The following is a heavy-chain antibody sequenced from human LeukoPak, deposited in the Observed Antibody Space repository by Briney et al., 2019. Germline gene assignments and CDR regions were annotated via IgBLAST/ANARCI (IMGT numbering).Heavy chain of an antibody. CDR1: GFTFTNSW. D-gene: IGHD1-26*01. Sequence: GGSLRLSCAASGFTFTNSWMAWVRQAPGKGLEWVANIKQDGSTKHYADSLKGRFTISRDDPKNSLYLQMNNLRADDTAVYYCTRDTDGSLDYWGQGILVTVAS. CDR2: IKQDGSTK. V-gene: IGHV3-7*01. J-gene: IGHJ4*02. CDR3: TRDTDGSLDY.